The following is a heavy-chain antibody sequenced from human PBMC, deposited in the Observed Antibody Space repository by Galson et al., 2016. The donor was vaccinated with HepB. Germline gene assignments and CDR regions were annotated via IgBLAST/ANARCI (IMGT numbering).Heavy chain of an antibody. CDR2: IDHSGST. CDR1: GGSISGRNW. J-gene: IGHJ6*03. Sequence: APLSLTCAVSGGSISGRNWWTWVRQPPGKGLEWIGEIDHSGSTDYNPSLGGRVTISVDKSKTQFSLNLNSVTAADTAVYYCARVISGYHGGEDYYSYMDVWGKGTTVTVSS. V-gene: IGHV4-4*02. CDR3: ARVISGYHGGEDYYSYMDV. D-gene: IGHD3-22*01.